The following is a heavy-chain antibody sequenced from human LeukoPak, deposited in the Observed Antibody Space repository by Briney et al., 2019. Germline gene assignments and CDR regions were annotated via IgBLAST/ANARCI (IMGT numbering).Heavy chain of an antibody. J-gene: IGHJ3*02. CDR2: IIPMFGTA. CDR1: GGTFSSYA. Sequence: SVNVSCKASGGTFSSYAISGVRQAPGQGLEGMGGIIPMFGTANYAQKFQGRVTITADESTSTAYMELRSLRYEDTAVYYCARAHNRNGDSGNDAFDIWGQGTMVTVSS. D-gene: IGHD1-14*01. CDR3: ARAHNRNGDSGNDAFDI. V-gene: IGHV1-69*01.